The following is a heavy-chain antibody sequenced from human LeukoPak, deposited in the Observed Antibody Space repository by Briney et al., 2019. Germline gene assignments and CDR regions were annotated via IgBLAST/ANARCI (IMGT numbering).Heavy chain of an antibody. V-gene: IGHV1-18*04. D-gene: IGHD5-18*01. CDR2: SSAYNGNT. J-gene: IGHJ4*02. Sequence: ASVRVSCKASGYTFAGYYMHWVRQAPGQGLEWMGWSSAYNGNTNYAQKFQGRVTMTTDTSTSTAYMEVRSLRSDDTAVYYCTRDLGVDTTMIFFDYWGQGSLVTVSS. CDR3: TRDLGVDTTMIFFDY. CDR1: GYTFAGYY.